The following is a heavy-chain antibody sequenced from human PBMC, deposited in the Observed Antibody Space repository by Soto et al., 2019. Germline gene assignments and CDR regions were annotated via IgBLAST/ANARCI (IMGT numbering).Heavy chain of an antibody. J-gene: IGHJ4*02. CDR2: IYYSGST. V-gene: IGHV4-39*01. CDR1: GGSISSSSYY. Sequence: PSETLSLTCTVSGGSISSSSYYWGWIRQPPGKGLEWIGSIYYSGSTYYNPSLKSRVTISVDRSKNQFSLKLSSVTAADTAVYYCARHLYYDILTGTVLADKLLYFDYWGQGTLVTVSS. CDR3: ARHLYYDILTGTVLADKLLYFDY. D-gene: IGHD3-9*01.